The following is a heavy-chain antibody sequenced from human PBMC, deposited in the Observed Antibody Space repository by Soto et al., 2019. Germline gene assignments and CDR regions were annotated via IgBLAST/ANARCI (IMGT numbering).Heavy chain of an antibody. Sequence: QVQLLQWGAGLLKPSETLSLTCAVYGGSFSGYYWSWIRQPTGKGLEWIGEINHSGSTNYNPSLKSRVTISVDTSKNQFSLKLSSVTAAATAVYDCARVYSGGYVDYWGQGTLVTVSS. D-gene: IGHD3-22*01. J-gene: IGHJ4*02. CDR1: GGSFSGYY. CDR3: ARVYSGGYVDY. V-gene: IGHV4-34*01. CDR2: INHSGST.